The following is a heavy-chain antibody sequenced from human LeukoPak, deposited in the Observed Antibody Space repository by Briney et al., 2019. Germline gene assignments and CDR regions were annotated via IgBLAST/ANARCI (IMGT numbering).Heavy chain of an antibody. CDR2: TSSDLNVK. CDR3: AREGYYGSGSPPSLYFDY. V-gene: IGHV3-30-3*01. J-gene: IGHJ4*02. D-gene: IGHD3-10*01. CDR1: GFTFRNYV. Sequence: GGSLGLSCAASGFTFRNYVIHWVRQAPGKGLERVAVTSSDLNVKLYADSVKGRFTISRDNSRSTLYLQMNSLRPEDTAIYYCAREGYYGSGSPPSLYFDYWGQGTLVTVSS.